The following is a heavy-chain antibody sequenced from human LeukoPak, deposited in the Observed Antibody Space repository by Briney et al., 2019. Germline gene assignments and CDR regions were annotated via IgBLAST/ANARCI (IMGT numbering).Heavy chain of an antibody. V-gene: IGHV3-7*03. CDR3: ARVGIAVAGHNWFDPWAHRRFDP. CDR2: INHNGNVN. CDR1: GFTFSSYW. J-gene: IGHJ5*02. Sequence: GGSLRLSCAASGFTFSSYWMNWARQAPGKGLEWVASINHNGNVNYYVDSVKGRFTISRDNAKNSLYLQMSNLRAEDTAVYYCARVGIAVAGHNWFDPWAHRRFDPWGQGTLVTVSS. D-gene: IGHD6-19*01.